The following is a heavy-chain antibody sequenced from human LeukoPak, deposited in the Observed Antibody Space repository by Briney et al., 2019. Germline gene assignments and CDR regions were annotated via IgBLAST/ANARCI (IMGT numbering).Heavy chain of an antibody. D-gene: IGHD2-2*01. Sequence: WASVKVSCKASGGTFSSYAISWGRQAPGQGLEWMGGIIPIFGTANYAQKFQGRVTITADESTSTAYMELSSLRSEDTAVYYCAGVVVPAAWYYFDYWGQGTLVTVSS. CDR1: GGTFSSYA. V-gene: IGHV1-69*13. J-gene: IGHJ4*02. CDR2: IIPIFGTA. CDR3: AGVVVPAAWYYFDY.